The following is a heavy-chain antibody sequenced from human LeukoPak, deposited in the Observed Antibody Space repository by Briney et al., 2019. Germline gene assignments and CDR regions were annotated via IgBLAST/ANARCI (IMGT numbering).Heavy chain of an antibody. D-gene: IGHD3-9*01. V-gene: IGHV4-39*02. CDR3: ARDDILTGSFDF. CDR2: IYYSGIN. CDR1: GGSISSTGYY. J-gene: IGHJ4*02. Sequence: SETLSLTCTVSGGSISSTGYYWDWIRQPPGKGLEWIGNIYYSGINYYNPSLRSRVTLSVDTSKNQFSLKVSSVTAADAAVYYCARDDILTGSFDFWGQGTLVTVSS.